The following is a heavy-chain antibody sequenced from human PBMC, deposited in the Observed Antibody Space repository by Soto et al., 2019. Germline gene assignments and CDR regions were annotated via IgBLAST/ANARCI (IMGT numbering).Heavy chain of an antibody. D-gene: IGHD3-10*01. CDR3: AKGGITMVRGLDAFDI. CDR1: GFTFSSYG. J-gene: IGHJ3*02. Sequence: QVQLVESGGGVVQPGRSLRLSCAASGFTFSSYGMHWVRQAPGKGLEWVAVISYDGSNKYYADSVKGRFTISRDNSKNTLYLQMNSLRAEDTAVYYCAKGGITMVRGLDAFDIWGQGTMVTVSS. V-gene: IGHV3-30*18. CDR2: ISYDGSNK.